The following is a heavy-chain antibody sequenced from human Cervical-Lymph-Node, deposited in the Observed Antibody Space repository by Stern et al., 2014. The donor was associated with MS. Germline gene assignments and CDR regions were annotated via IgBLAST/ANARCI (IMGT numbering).Heavy chain of an antibody. Sequence: VPLEESGGALVQPGGSLRLSCAASGFTFRSYALSWVRQAPGPGLEWVSFSSGSGTVTYYADSVKGRFIISRDYSKNTLYLQLNSLRAEDTAIYYCARDYVGNSVLDYWGQGTLVPVSS. V-gene: IGHV3-23*04. CDR1: GFTFRSYA. D-gene: IGHD4-23*01. J-gene: IGHJ4*02. CDR3: ARDYVGNSVLDY. CDR2: SSGSGTVT.